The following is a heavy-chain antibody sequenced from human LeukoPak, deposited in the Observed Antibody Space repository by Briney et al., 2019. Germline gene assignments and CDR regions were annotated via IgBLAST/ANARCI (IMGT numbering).Heavy chain of an antibody. V-gene: IGHV3-66*02. J-gene: IGHJ4*02. CDR3: ARDHRDYYDSTGYYDY. CDR2: IYTGGAT. Sequence: GGSLRLSCAASGFTVTSNYMSWVRQAPGKGLEWVSVIYTGGATYYADSVKGRFTISRDNSKNTLYLQMNSLRAEDTAVYYCARDHRDYYDSTGYYDYWGQGTLVTLSS. D-gene: IGHD3-22*01. CDR1: GFTVTSNY.